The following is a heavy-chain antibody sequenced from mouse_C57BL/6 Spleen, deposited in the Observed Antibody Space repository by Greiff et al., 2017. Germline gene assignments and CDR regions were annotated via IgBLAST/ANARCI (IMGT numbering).Heavy chain of an antibody. J-gene: IGHJ4*01. Sequence: LQLQESGAELVKPGASVKISCKASGYAFSSYWMNWVKQRPGKGLEWIGQIYPGDGDTNYNGKFKGKATLTADKSSSTAYMQLSSLTSEDSAVYFCARRGYGYAMDYWGQGTSVTVSS. D-gene: IGHD2-2*01. CDR1: GYAFSSYW. V-gene: IGHV1-80*01. CDR3: ARRGYGYAMDY. CDR2: IYPGDGDT.